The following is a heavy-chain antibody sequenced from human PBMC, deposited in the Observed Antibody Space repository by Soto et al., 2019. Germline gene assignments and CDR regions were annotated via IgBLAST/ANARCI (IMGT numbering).Heavy chain of an antibody. CDR3: ARGKLLDRYYYDSSGPR. D-gene: IGHD3-22*01. CDR2: INPNTGDT. CDR1: GYTFTGYY. V-gene: IGHV1-2*02. Sequence: GSSVKVSCKASGYTFTGYYMHWVRQAPGQGLEWMGWINPNTGDTNYAQKFQGRVTMTRDTSISTAYMEMSRLRSEDTAVYYCARGKLLDRYYYDSSGPRWGQGTLVTVSS. J-gene: IGHJ4*02.